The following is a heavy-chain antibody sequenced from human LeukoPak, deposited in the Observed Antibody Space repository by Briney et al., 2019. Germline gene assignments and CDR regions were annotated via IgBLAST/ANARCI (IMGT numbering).Heavy chain of an antibody. CDR1: GGSFSSYA. Sequence: SVKVSCKASGGSFSSYAICRVREAPGQGHEWMGGIIIIFGTENSAQKFQGRVTITADKSTSTAYMELSSMRSEDTAVYYCARDGVEVVAATLSNPGGYYYYGMDVWGKGTTVTVSS. CDR3: ARDGVEVVAATLSNPGGYYYYGMDV. J-gene: IGHJ6*04. D-gene: IGHD2-15*01. V-gene: IGHV1-69*06. CDR2: IIIIFGTE.